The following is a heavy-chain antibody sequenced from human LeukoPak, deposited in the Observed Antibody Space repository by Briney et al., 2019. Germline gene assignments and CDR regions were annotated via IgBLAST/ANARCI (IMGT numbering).Heavy chain of an antibody. CDR2: ISAYNGNT. Sequence: EASVKVSCKASGYTFTSYGISWVRQAPGQGLEWMGWISAYNGNTNYAQKLQGRVTMTTDTSTGTAYMELRSLRSDDTAVYYCASYDCSGGSCYRGYGMDVWGQGTTVTASS. V-gene: IGHV1-18*01. CDR3: ASYDCSGGSCYRGYGMDV. CDR1: GYTFTSYG. D-gene: IGHD2-15*01. J-gene: IGHJ6*02.